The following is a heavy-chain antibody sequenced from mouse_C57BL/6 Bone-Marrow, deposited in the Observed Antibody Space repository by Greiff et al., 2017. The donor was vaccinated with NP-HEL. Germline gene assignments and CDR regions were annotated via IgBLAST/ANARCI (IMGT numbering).Heavy chain of an antibody. D-gene: IGHD2-1*01. CDR1: GYTFTSYW. CDR3: SYGNYPFYYAMDY. CDR2: IHPNSGST. Sequence: QVQLKQPGAELVKPGASVKLSCKASGYTFTSYWMHWVKQRPGQGLEWIGMIHPNSGSTNYNEKFKSKATLTVDKSSSTAYMQLSSLTSEDSAVYYCSYGNYPFYYAMDYWGQGTSVTVSS. J-gene: IGHJ4*01. V-gene: IGHV1-64*01.